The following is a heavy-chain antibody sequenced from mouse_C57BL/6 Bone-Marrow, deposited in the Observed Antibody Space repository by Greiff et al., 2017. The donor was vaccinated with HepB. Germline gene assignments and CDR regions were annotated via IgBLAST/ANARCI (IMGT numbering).Heavy chain of an antibody. J-gene: IGHJ2*01. CDR2: IYPRSGNT. CDR1: GYTFTSYG. Sequence: VKLMESGAELARPGASVKLSCKASGYTFTSYGISWVKQRTGQGLEWIGEIYPRSGNTYYNEKFKGKATLTADKSSSTAYMELRSLTSEDSAVYFCARYHYYGSSRFDYWGQGTTLTVSS. D-gene: IGHD1-1*01. V-gene: IGHV1-81*01. CDR3: ARYHYYGSSRFDY.